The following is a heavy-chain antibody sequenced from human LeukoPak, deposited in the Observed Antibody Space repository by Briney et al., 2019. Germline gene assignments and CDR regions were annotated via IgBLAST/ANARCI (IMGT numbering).Heavy chain of an antibody. D-gene: IGHD2-15*01. CDR2: IWYDGSNK. Sequence: GGSLRLSRAASGFTFSSYGMHWVRQAPGKGLEWVAVIWYDGSNKYYADSVKGRFTISRDNSKNTLYLQMNSLRAEDTAVYYWARGGLATPNGFAPGAQETLVPVS. CDR1: GFTFSSYG. CDR3: ARGGLATPNGFAP. V-gene: IGHV3-33*01. J-gene: IGHJ5*02.